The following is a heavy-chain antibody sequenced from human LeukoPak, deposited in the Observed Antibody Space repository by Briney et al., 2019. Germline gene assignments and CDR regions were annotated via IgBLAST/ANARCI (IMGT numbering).Heavy chain of an antibody. CDR3: ARGGRGPAAMSD. V-gene: IGHV3-21*01. CDR1: GFTFSSYG. J-gene: IGHJ4*02. D-gene: IGHD2-2*01. CDR2: ISSSSSYI. Sequence: PGGSLRLSCAASGFTFSSYGMTWVRQAPGKGLEWVSSISSSSSYIYYADSVKGRFTISRDNAKNSLYLQMNSLRAEDTAVYYCARGGRGPAAMSDWGQGTLVTVSS.